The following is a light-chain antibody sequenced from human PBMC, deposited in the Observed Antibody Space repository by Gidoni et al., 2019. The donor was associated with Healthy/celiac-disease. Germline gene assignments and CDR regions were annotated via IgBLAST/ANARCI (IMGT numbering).Light chain of an antibody. CDR1: QSVLYSSNNNHY. CDR3: QQYYSLFT. CDR2: WAS. J-gene: IGKJ3*01. V-gene: IGKV4-1*01. Sequence: IVMTQSPDSLAVSLGERATINCKSSQSVLYSSNNNHYLAWYSQKPGQPPKLRIYWASTRESGVPDRVSGSVSGTDFTLTISSLQAAYVAVYYCQQYYSLFTFGPGTKVDIK.